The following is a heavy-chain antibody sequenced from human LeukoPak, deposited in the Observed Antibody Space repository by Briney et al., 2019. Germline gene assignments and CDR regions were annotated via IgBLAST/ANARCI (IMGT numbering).Heavy chain of an antibody. CDR1: GFSLNTTGMC. V-gene: IGHV2-70*11. CDR3: ARIENIAATGNFDY. CDR2: IDWDDDK. D-gene: IGHD6-13*01. J-gene: IGHJ4*02. Sequence: SGPALVKPTQTLTLTCTFSGFSLNTTGMCVSWIRQPPGKALEWLARIDWDDDKYYRISLKTRLTISKDTSKNQVVLTMTNMDPVDTATYYCARIENIAATGNFDYWGQGTLVTVSS.